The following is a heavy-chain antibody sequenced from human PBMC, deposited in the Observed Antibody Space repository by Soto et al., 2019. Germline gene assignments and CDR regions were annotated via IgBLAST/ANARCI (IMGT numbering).Heavy chain of an antibody. CDR3: ARDQQVVGPTLFDY. CDR2: ISGSGVTT. CDR1: GFTFSSYA. J-gene: IGHJ4*02. Sequence: DVQLLESGGGLVQPGGSLRLSCAASGFTFSSYAMSWVRQAPGKGLEWVSGISGSGVTTFYADSVKGRFTISRDNSKNTPFLHMNSLRDADTAVYYCARDQQVVGPTLFDYWGQGTLVTVSS. D-gene: IGHD1-26*01. V-gene: IGHV3-23*01.